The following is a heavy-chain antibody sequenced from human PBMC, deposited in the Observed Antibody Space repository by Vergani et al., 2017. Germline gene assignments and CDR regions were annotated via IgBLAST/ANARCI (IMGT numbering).Heavy chain of an antibody. D-gene: IGHD2-2*01. J-gene: IGHJ6*03. V-gene: IGHV4-34*01. CDR2: INHSGST. Sequence: QVQLQQWGAGLLKPSETLSLTCAVSGGSFSGYYWSWIRQPPGKGLEWIGEINHSGSTNYNPSLQSRVTISVDTSKNQFSLKLSSVTAADTAVYYCARXIPSSGAPGYQLFLSYYYYYMDVWGKGTTVTVSS. CDR1: GGSFSGYY. CDR3: ARXIPSSGAPGYQLFLSYYYYYMDV.